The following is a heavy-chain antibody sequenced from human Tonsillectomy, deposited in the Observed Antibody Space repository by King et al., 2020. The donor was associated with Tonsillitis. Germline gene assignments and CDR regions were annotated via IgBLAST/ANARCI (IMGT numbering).Heavy chain of an antibody. V-gene: IGHV1-46*01. CDR2: INPSGGST. CDR3: ARGVVVVPAAKYNWFDP. Sequence: QLVQSGAEVKKPGASVKVSCKASGYTFTSYYMHWVRQAPGQGLEWMGIINPSGGSTSYAQKFQGRVTMTRDTSTSTVYMELGSLRSEDTAVYYCARGVVVVPAAKYNWFDPWGQGTLVTVSS. D-gene: IGHD2-2*01. CDR1: GYTFTSYY. J-gene: IGHJ5*02.